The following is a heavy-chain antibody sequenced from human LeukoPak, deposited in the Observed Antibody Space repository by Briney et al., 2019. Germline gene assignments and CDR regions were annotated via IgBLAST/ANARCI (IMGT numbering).Heavy chain of an antibody. Sequence: SETLSLTCAVYGGSFSGYYWSWIRQPPGKGLEWIGEINHSGSTNYNPSLKSRVTISVDTSKNQFSLKLSSVTAADTAVYYCAREARSALGAFDIWGQGTMVTVSS. CDR1: GGSFSGYY. J-gene: IGHJ3*02. D-gene: IGHD6-6*01. CDR3: AREARSALGAFDI. CDR2: INHSGST. V-gene: IGHV4-34*01.